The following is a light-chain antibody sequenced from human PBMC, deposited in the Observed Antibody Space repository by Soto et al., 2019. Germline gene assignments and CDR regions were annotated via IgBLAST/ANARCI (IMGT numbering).Light chain of an antibody. V-gene: IGLV2-14*03. J-gene: IGLJ1*01. CDR1: SSDVGGYNY. Sequence: QSVLTQPASVSGSPGQSITISCTGTSSDVGGYNYVSWYQQHPGKAPKFMIYDVSSRPSGVSIRFSGSKSGNTASLTISGLQAEDEADYYCCSYTTSNTRQIVFGTGTKVTVL. CDR3: CSYTTSNTRQIV. CDR2: DVS.